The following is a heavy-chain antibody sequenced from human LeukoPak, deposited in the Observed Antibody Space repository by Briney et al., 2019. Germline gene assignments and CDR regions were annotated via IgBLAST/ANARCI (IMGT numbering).Heavy chain of an antibody. J-gene: IGHJ5*02. V-gene: IGHV3-30*18. CDR2: ISYDGSNK. CDR1: GFTFSSYG. D-gene: IGHD3-9*01. CDR3: AKAPYDILTGYSPS. Sequence: PGRSLRLSCAASGFTFSSYGMHWVRQAPGKGLEWEAVISYDGSNKYYADSVKGRFTISRDNSKNTLYLQMNSLRAEDTAVYYCAKAPYDILTGYSPSWGQGTLVTVSS.